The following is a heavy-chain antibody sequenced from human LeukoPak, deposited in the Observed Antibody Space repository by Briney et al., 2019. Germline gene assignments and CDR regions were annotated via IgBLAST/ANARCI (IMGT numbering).Heavy chain of an antibody. D-gene: IGHD1-26*01. CDR2: IYYSGIT. Sequence: SETLSLTCTVSGGSISSHYWSWIRQFPGRGLEWIGSIYYSGITSYNPSLKSRVTLSVHTSKNQFSLRLSAVAAADTAVYYCARDQSGAYIFDYWGQGTLVTVSS. V-gene: IGHV4-59*11. CDR1: GGSISSHY. J-gene: IGHJ4*02. CDR3: ARDQSGAYIFDY.